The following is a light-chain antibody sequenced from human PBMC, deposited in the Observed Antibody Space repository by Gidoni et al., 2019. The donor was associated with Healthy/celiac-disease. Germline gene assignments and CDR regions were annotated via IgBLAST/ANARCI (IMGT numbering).Light chain of an antibody. CDR3: QQYNSYSWYT. Sequence: DIQMTQSPSTLSASVGDRVTITCRASQSISSWLAWYQQKPGKAPKLLIYKASSLESGVPSRFSGSGSGTEFTLTISSLQPDDFATYYCQQYNSYSWYTFXQXTKLEIK. V-gene: IGKV1-5*03. CDR1: QSISSW. J-gene: IGKJ2*01. CDR2: KAS.